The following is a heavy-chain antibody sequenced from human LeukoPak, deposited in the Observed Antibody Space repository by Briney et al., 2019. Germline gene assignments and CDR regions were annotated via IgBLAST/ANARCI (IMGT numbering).Heavy chain of an antibody. CDR1: GYTFSSYE. Sequence: GGSLRLSCAASGYTFSSYEMNWVRQAPGKGLEWVSYISSSGSTIYYADSVKGRFTISRDNAKNSLYLQMNSLRAEDTAVYYCARVPSGSYSDYWGQGTLVTVSS. CDR2: ISSSGSTI. D-gene: IGHD1-26*01. CDR3: ARVPSGSYSDY. J-gene: IGHJ4*02. V-gene: IGHV3-48*03.